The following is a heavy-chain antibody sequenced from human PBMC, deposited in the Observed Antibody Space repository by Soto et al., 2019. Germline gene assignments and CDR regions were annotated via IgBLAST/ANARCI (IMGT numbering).Heavy chain of an antibody. D-gene: IGHD4-17*01. V-gene: IGHV3-7*01. CDR3: ARDIYGDLSSFDY. CDR2: IKQDWSGK. Sequence: GGSLRLSCAASGFTFSSYWVSCVRQAPGKGLGWVANIKQDWSGKNYLDPVNGRFTISRDNAKNSLYLKMNSLRAEDTAVHYCARDIYGDLSSFDYWGQGTPVTVSS. CDR1: GFTFSSYW. J-gene: IGHJ4*02.